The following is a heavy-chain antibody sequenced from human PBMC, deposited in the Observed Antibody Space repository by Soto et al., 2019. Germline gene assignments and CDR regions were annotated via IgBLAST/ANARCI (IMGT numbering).Heavy chain of an antibody. CDR1: GYTFTSYA. CDR3: ARGPQERYCSGGSCYSTDYYYMDV. J-gene: IGHJ6*03. CDR2: INAGNGNT. D-gene: IGHD2-15*01. V-gene: IGHV1-3*01. Sequence: ASVKVSCKASGYTFTSYAMHWVRQAPGQRLEWMGRINAGNGNTKYSQKFQGRVTITRDTSASTAYMELSSLRSEDTAVYYCARGPQERYCSGGSCYSTDYYYMDVWGKGTTVTVSS.